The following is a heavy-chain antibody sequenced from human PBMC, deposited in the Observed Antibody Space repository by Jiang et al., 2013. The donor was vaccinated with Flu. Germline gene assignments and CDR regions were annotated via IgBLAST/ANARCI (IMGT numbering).Heavy chain of an antibody. CDR2: IDPSDSYT. D-gene: IGHD3-22*01. CDR3: ARDRYDGGAYYSRPDGFDI. V-gene: IGHV5-10-1*01. J-gene: IGHJ3*02. CDR1: GYSFTNYW. Sequence: GAEVKKPGESLRISCKTSGYSFTNYWINWVRQMPGKGLEWMGRIDPSDSYTNYSPSFQGHVTIAADKSISTAYLQWSSLKASDTAMYYCARDRYDGGAYYSRPDGFDIWGQGT.